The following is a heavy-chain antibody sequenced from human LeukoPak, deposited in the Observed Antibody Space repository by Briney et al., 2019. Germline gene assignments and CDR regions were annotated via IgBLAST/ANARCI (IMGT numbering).Heavy chain of an antibody. CDR2: ISYDGSNK. CDR1: GFTFSSYA. D-gene: IGHD6-13*01. CDR3: ARSHIAAAGTPGY. Sequence: SCKASGFTFSSYAMHWVRQAPGKGLEWVAVISYDGSNKYYADSVKGRFTISRDNSKNTLYLQMNSLRAEDTAVYYCARSHIAAAGTPGYWGQGTLVTVSS. J-gene: IGHJ4*02. V-gene: IGHV3-30-3*01.